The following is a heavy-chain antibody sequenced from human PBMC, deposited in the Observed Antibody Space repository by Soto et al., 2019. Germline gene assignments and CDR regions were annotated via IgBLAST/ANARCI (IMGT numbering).Heavy chain of an antibody. CDR2: ISYDGSNK. CDR3: ARDGGGGYSYGPFDY. J-gene: IGHJ4*02. D-gene: IGHD5-18*01. Sequence: QVQLVESGGGVVQPGRSLRLSCAASGFTFSSYAMHWVRQAPGKGLEWVAVISYDGSNKYYADSVKGRFTISRDNSKNTLYLQMNSLRAEDTAVYYCARDGGGGYSYGPFDYWGQGTLVTVSS. V-gene: IGHV3-30-3*01. CDR1: GFTFSSYA.